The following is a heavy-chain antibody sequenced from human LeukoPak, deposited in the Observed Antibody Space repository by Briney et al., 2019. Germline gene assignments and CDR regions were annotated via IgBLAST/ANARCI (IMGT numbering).Heavy chain of an antibody. CDR3: ARAGPLRYFDWLPFDY. V-gene: IGHV1-46*01. Sequence: GASVKVSCKASGFTFTSYYMHWVRQAPGQGLEWMAIIKPGGGSTNYAQKFQGRVTITRDTSTSTVYMELSSLRSEDTAVYYCARAGPLRYFDWLPFDYWGQGTLVTVSS. D-gene: IGHD3-9*01. CDR2: IKPGGGST. CDR1: GFTFTSYY. J-gene: IGHJ4*02.